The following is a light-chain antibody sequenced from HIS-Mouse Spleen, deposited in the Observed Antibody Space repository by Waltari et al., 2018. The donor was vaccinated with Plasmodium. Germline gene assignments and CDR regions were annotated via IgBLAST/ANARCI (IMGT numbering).Light chain of an antibody. CDR1: SRDVGSYNL. CDR3: CSYAGSSTFV. J-gene: IGLJ3*02. Sequence: SPGQSITISCTGTSRDVGSYNLVSWYQQHPGKAPKLMIYEGSKRPSGVSNRFSGSKSGNTASLTISGLQAEDEADYYCCSYAGSSTFVFGGGTKLTVL. V-gene: IGLV2-23*03. CDR2: EGS.